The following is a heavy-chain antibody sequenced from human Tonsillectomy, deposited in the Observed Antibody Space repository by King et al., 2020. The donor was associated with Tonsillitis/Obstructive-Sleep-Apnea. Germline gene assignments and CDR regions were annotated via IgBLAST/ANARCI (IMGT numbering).Heavy chain of an antibody. CDR3: AKDMGLDVVGPTADALDI. D-gene: IGHD2-2*01. CDR2: ISWNSGSI. V-gene: IGHV3-9*01. CDR1: GFIFDDYA. Sequence: EVQLVESGGGLVQPGWSLRLSCAASGFIFDDYAMHWVRQASGKGLEWVSGISWNSGSIGYADSVKGRFTISRDNAKNSLYLQMNSLRVEDTALYYCAKDMGLDVVGPTADALDIWGQGTMVTVSS. J-gene: IGHJ3*02.